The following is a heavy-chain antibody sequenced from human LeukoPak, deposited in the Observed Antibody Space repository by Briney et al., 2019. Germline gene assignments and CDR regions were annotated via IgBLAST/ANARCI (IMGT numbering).Heavy chain of an antibody. Sequence: ASVKVSCKASGYTFTSYDINWVRQATGQGLEWMGWMNPNSGNTGYAQKFQGRVTMTRDTSISTAYMDLSRLRSDDTAVYYCARTRAIAVAPLGYWGQGTLVTVSS. CDR1: GYTFTSYD. CDR3: ARTRAIAVAPLGY. D-gene: IGHD6-19*01. V-gene: IGHV1-8*02. J-gene: IGHJ4*02. CDR2: MNPNSGNT.